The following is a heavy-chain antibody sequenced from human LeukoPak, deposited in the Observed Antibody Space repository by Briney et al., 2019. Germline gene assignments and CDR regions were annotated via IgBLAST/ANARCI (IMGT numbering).Heavy chain of an antibody. V-gene: IGHV4-34*01. D-gene: IGHD3-22*01. CDR2: INHSGST. CDR3: ARDPPDYDSSGYRRAAHLDY. CDR1: GGSFSGYY. Sequence: SETLSLTCAVYGGSFSGYYWSWIRQPPGKGLEWIREINHSGSTSYHPSLKSRVTMSVDTSKNQFSLKLSSVTAADTAVYYCARDPPDYDSSGYRRAAHLDYWGQGTLVTVSS. J-gene: IGHJ4*02.